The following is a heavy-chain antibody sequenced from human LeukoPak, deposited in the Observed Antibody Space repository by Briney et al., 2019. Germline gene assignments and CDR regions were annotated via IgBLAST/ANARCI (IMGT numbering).Heavy chain of an antibody. D-gene: IGHD3-16*01. CDR1: GGSFSGYY. J-gene: IGHJ4*02. CDR3: ARGPNVWGKRDY. V-gene: IGHV4-34*01. CDR2: INHSGST. Sequence: SETLSLTCAVYGGSFSGYYWSWIRQPPGKGLEWIGEINHSGSTNYNPSLKGRVTISVDTSKNQFSLKLSSVTAADTAVYYCARGPNVWGKRDYWGQGTLVTVSS.